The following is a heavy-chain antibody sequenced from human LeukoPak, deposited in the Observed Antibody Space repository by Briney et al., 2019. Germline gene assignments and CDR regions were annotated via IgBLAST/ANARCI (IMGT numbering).Heavy chain of an antibody. D-gene: IGHD5-24*01. Sequence: ASVTVSCKVSGYTLTELCIHWVRQPPAKELEWMGGFYPEDGETIYAQKFQGRVTMTEDTSTDTAYMELSSLRSEDTAVYYCACRDGYNWDYWGQGTLVTVSS. J-gene: IGHJ4*02. V-gene: IGHV1-24*01. CDR3: ACRDGYNWDY. CDR1: GYTLTELC. CDR2: FYPEDGET.